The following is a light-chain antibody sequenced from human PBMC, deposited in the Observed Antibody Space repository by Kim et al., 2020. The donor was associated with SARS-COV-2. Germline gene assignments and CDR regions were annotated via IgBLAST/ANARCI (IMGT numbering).Light chain of an antibody. CDR2: DAS. CDR3: QQHDTLPIT. Sequence: ASVGDRVTITCQASQDISKYVNWYQQKLGRAPKLLIYDASSLETGVPSRFSGSASGTDFPFTISSLQPEDIATYYCQQHDTLPITFGQGTRLEIK. J-gene: IGKJ5*01. V-gene: IGKV1-33*01. CDR1: QDISKY.